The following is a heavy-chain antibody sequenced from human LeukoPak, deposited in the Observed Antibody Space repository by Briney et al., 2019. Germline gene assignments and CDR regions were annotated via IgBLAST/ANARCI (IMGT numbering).Heavy chain of an antibody. V-gene: IGHV4-39*07. D-gene: IGHD2-2*02. Sequence: SETLSLTCTVSGGSISSSSYYWGWIRQPPGKGLEWIGSIYYSGSTYYNPSLKSRVTISVDTSKNQFSLKLSSVTAADTAVYYCAREGVVPAAITQDYYYYGMDVWGQGTTVTVSS. CDR1: GGSISSSSYY. CDR2: IYYSGST. CDR3: AREGVVPAAITQDYYYYGMDV. J-gene: IGHJ6*02.